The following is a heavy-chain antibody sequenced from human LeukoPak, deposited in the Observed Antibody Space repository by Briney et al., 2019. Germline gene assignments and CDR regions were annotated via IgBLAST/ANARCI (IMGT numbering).Heavy chain of an antibody. CDR2: ISYDGSNK. CDR1: GFTFSSYA. J-gene: IGHJ4*02. Sequence: GRSLRLSCAASGFTFSSYAMHWVRQAPGKGLEWVAVISYDGSNKYYAVSVKGRFTISRDNSKNTLYLQMNSLRAEDTAVYYCAMEQRKYSAGFTIDYWGQGTLVTVSS. V-gene: IGHV3-30-3*01. D-gene: IGHD2-15*01. CDR3: AMEQRKYSAGFTIDY.